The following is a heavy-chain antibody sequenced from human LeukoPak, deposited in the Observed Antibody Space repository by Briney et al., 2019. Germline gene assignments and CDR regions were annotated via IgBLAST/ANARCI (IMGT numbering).Heavy chain of an antibody. CDR2: IKQDGSEK. CDR1: GFTFSSYW. J-gene: IGHJ3*02. CDR3: ARDRIFGAYDAFDI. Sequence: QSGGSLRLSCAASGFTFSSYWMSWVRQAPGKGLEWVANIKQDGSEKYYVDSVKGRFTISRDNAKNSLYLQMNSLRAEDTAVYYCARDRIFGAYDAFDIWGQGTMVTVSS. D-gene: IGHD3-10*01. V-gene: IGHV3-7*01.